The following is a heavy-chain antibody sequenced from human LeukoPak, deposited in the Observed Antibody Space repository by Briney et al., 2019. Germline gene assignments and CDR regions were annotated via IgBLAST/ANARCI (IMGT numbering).Heavy chain of an antibody. D-gene: IGHD3-10*01. CDR3: ATQYYYGSGSSNPFDY. CDR2: FDPEDGET. Sequence: ASVKVSCKVSGYTLTELSMHWVRQAPGKGLEWMGGFDPEDGETIYAQKFQGRVTMTEDTSTDTAYMELSSLRSEDTAVYYCATQYYYGSGSSNPFDYWGQGTLVTVSS. J-gene: IGHJ4*02. CDR1: GYTLTELS. V-gene: IGHV1-24*01.